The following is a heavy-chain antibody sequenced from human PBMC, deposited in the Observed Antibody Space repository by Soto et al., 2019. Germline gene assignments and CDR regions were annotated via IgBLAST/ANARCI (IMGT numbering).Heavy chain of an antibody. D-gene: IGHD4-17*01. V-gene: IGHV5-51*01. CDR1: GYSFTSYW. J-gene: IGHJ6*02. CDR2: IYPGDSDT. Sequence: GESLKISCKGSGYSFTSYWIGWVRQMPGKGLEWMGIIYPGDSDTRYSPSFQGQVTISADKSISTAYLQWSSLKASDTAMYYCARGEDDYGYRYINYGLDVWGQGTTVTVS. CDR3: ARGEDDYGYRYINYGLDV.